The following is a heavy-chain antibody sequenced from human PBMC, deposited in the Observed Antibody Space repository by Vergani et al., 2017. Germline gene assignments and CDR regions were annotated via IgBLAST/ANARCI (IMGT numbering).Heavy chain of an antibody. CDR2: IFHSGST. D-gene: IGHD3-9*01. J-gene: IGHJ4*02. V-gene: IGHV4-38-2*02. Sequence: QVQLQESGPGLVKPSETLSLTCTVSGYSISSGYYWGWVRPPPGKGLVWFGSIFHSGSTYDNPSLKSRVTISVDTSKNQFSLKLSSVAAADTAVYYCARPDILTGYYDYWGQGTLVTVSS. CDR1: GYSISSGYY. CDR3: ARPDILTGYYDY.